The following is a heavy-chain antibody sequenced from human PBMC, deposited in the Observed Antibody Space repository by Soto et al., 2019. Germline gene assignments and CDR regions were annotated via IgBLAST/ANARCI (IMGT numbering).Heavy chain of an antibody. D-gene: IGHD2-2*01. V-gene: IGHV4-59*01. CDR3: ARGGPASKWLDP. CDR2: VYNSGST. J-gene: IGHJ5*02. Sequence: QVQLQESGPGLLKSSETLSLTCTVSGGSISSYYWSWIRQPPGKGLEWIGYVYNSGSTNYNPSLTRRVTISIDTSKNQVALKLTSLTATDTAVYYGARGGPASKWLDPWGQGTLVTVSS. CDR1: GGSISSYY.